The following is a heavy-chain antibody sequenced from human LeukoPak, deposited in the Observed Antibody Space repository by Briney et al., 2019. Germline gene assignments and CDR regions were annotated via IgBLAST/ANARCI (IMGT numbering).Heavy chain of an antibody. V-gene: IGHV4-59*08. CDR2: IYYSGST. Sequence: SETLSLTCAVSGGSISGYHWSWIRQPPGKGLEWIGYIYYSGSTNYNPSLKSRITMSVDTSKNQFSLKLNSVTAADTAVYYCAKSMVRGLLWFDPWGQGTPVTVSS. CDR3: AKSMVRGLLWFDP. J-gene: IGHJ5*02. CDR1: GGSISGYH. D-gene: IGHD3-10*01.